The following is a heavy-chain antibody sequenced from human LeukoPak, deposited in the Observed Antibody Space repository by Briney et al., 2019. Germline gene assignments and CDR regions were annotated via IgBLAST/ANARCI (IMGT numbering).Heavy chain of an antibody. CDR1: GFSFSSYD. CDR3: ARDDAAAARASGMDV. V-gene: IGHV3-21*01. D-gene: IGHD6-13*01. CDR2: ISRSSSHR. J-gene: IGHJ6*04. Sequence: GGSLRLSCAAAGFSFSSYDMNWVRQAPGKGLEWVSYISRSSSHRYYADSVKGRFTISRDNAKNSLYLQINGLRGEDTAVYYCARDDAAAARASGMDVWGKGTTVTVSS.